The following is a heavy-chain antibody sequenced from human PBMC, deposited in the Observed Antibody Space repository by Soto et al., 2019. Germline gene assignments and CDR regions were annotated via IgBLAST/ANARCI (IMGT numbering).Heavy chain of an antibody. D-gene: IGHD5-12*01. CDR3: VRGGGYDPFGF. Sequence: SETLSLTCTVSGASISYGGFSWSWIRQSPGKGLEGIGYISHLENTYFHPSFKSRLTMSIDRIRNQFSLNLSSLTAATRAGYFCVRGGGYDPFGFWGQGVLVTVSS. CDR2: ISHLENT. J-gene: IGHJ4*02. CDR1: GASISYGGFS. V-gene: IGHV4-30-2*06.